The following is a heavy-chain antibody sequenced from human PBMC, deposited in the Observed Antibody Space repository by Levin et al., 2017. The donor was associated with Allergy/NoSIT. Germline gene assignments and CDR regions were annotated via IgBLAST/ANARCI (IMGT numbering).Heavy chain of an antibody. J-gene: IGHJ4*02. V-gene: IGHV3-11*05. Sequence: SGGSLRLSCAASGFTFSDYYMSWIRQAPGKGLEWVSYISSSSSYTNYADSVKGRFTISRDNAKNSLYLQMNSLRAEDTAVYYCARVDTAMANFDYWGQGTLVTVSS. CDR2: ISSSSSYT. CDR3: ARVDTAMANFDY. D-gene: IGHD5-18*01. CDR1: GFTFSDYY.